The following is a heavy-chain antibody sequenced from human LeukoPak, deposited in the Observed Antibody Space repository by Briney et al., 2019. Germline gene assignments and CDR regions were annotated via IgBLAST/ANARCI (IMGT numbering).Heavy chain of an antibody. CDR1: GGSISSGGYS. CDR3: ARLARPHSRADY. J-gene: IGHJ4*02. D-gene: IGHD1-1*01. Sequence: SETLSLTCAVSGGSISSGGYSWSWIRQPPGKGLEWIGYIYHSGSTYYNPSLKSRVTISVDRSKNQFSLKLSSVTAADTAVYYCARLARPHSRADYWGQGTLVTVSS. CDR2: IYHSGST. V-gene: IGHV4-30-2*01.